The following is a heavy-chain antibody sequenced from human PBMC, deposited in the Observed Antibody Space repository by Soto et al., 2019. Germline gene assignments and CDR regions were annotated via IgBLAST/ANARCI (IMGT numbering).Heavy chain of an antibody. V-gene: IGHV4-31*03. J-gene: IGHJ6*02. Sequence: PSETLSLTCTVSGGSIISAGYYWSWIRQHPVKGLEWIGYIYYSGTTYYNPSLKSRVTISVDTSKSQFSLKLSSVTAADTAVYYCARGYRDFGSGYYHYYRLDGWGQGTTITVSS. CDR2: IYYSGTT. CDR1: GGSIISAGYY. D-gene: IGHD3-3*01. CDR3: ARGYRDFGSGYYHYYRLDG.